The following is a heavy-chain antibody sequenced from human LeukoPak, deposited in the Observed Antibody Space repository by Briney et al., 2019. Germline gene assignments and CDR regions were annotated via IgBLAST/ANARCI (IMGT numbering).Heavy chain of an antibody. CDR1: GFTFSSLW. V-gene: IGHV3-7*01. J-gene: IGHJ4*02. D-gene: IGHD6-19*01. Sequence: PGGSLRLSCAASGFTFSSLWMSWVRQAPGKGLEWVANIKQDGGEKYYVDSVKGRFTISRDNAQSSLYLQMNSLRAEDTAVYYCARDRNGQWLAFFDYWGQGTLVTVSS. CDR2: IKQDGGEK. CDR3: ARDRNGQWLAFFDY.